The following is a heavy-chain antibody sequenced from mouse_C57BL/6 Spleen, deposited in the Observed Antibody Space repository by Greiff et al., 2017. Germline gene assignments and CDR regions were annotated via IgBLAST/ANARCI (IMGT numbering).Heavy chain of an antibody. CDR2: ISYDGSN. V-gene: IGHV3-6*01. Sequence: EVKLQESGPGLVKPSQSLSLTCSVTGYSITSGYYWNWIRQFPGNKLEWMGYISYDGSNKYNPSLKNRISITRDTSKNQFFLKLNSLTTEDTATYYCARDPDYYGSSYGYFDVWGTGTTVTVSS. CDR1: GYSITSGYY. J-gene: IGHJ1*03. CDR3: ARDPDYYGSSYGYFDV. D-gene: IGHD1-1*01.